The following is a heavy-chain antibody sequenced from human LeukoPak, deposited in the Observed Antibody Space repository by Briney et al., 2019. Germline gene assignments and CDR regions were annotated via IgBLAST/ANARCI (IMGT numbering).Heavy chain of an antibody. CDR1: GYTFTGYY. CDR3: ASDLPHYGDYPDAFDI. V-gene: IGHV1-2*02. D-gene: IGHD4-17*01. Sequence: ASVKDSCKASGYTFTGYYMHWVRQAPGQGLEWMGWINPNSGGTNYAQKFQGRVTMTRDTSISTAYMELSRLRSDDTAVYYCASDLPHYGDYPDAFDIWGQGTMVTVSS. CDR2: INPNSGGT. J-gene: IGHJ3*02.